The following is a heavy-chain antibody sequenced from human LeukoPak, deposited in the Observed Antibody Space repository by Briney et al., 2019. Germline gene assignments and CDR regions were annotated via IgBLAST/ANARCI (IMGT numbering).Heavy chain of an antibody. CDR2: INHSGST. CDR3: AREGITGSNFDH. Sequence: SETLSLTCAVYGGSFSGYYWSWIRQPPGKGLEWIGEINHSGSTNYNPSLKSRVTISVDTSKNQFSLKLSSVTAADTAVYYCAREGITGSNFDHWGQGTLVTVSS. J-gene: IGHJ4*02. D-gene: IGHD1-20*01. V-gene: IGHV4-34*01. CDR1: GGSFSGYY.